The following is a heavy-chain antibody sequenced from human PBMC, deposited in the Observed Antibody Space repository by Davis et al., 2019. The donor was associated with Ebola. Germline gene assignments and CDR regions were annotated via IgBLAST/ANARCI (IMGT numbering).Heavy chain of an antibody. CDR2: IKQDGSEK. CDR1: GFTFSSYW. V-gene: IGHV3-7*01. D-gene: IGHD2-2*01. CDR3: ARDLPQYQLLFGWFDP. Sequence: GGSLRLSCAASGFTFSSYWMSWVRQAPGKGLEWVANIKQDGSEKYYVDSVKGRFTISSDNSKNTLYLQMNSLRAEDTAVYYCARDLPQYQLLFGWFDPWGQGTLVTVSS. J-gene: IGHJ5*02.